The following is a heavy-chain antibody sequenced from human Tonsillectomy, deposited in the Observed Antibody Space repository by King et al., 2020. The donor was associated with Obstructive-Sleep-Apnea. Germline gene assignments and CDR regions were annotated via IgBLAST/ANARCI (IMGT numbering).Heavy chain of an antibody. Sequence: QLVKSGAEVKKPGASVKVSCKASGYTFTSYGISWVRQAPGQGLEWMGWISAYNGNTNYAQKLQGRVTMTTDTSTSTAYMELRSLRSDDTAVYYCARDLWNIVVVPAAPHYYYYGMDVWGQGTTVTVSS. CDR1: GYTFTSYG. D-gene: IGHD2-2*01. CDR2: ISAYNGNT. CDR3: ARDLWNIVVVPAAPHYYYYGMDV. J-gene: IGHJ6*02. V-gene: IGHV1-18*01.